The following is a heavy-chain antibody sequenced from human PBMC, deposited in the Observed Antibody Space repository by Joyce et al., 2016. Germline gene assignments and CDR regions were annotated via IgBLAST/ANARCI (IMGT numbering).Heavy chain of an antibody. D-gene: IGHD2-8*01. Sequence: QVQLVQSGAEVKKPGASVKVPCKASGYTFISYDINWVRQATGQGLEWMGWMNPNSGHTGYAQKFQDRVTMTRDTSISTAYMELSSLRSEDTAVYYCALYCTNGVCYTEAYWGQGTLVTVSS. V-gene: IGHV1-8*01. CDR2: MNPNSGHT. CDR3: ALYCTNGVCYTEAY. J-gene: IGHJ4*02. CDR1: GYTFISYD.